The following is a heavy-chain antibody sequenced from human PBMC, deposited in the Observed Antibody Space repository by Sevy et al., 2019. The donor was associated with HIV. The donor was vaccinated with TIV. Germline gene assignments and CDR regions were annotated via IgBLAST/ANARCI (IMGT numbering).Heavy chain of an antibody. V-gene: IGHV3-21*01. D-gene: IGHD3-22*01. J-gene: IGHJ3*02. CDR3: ARDKTYYYDSSGYHHAFDI. Sequence: GGFLRLSCAASGFTFSSYSMNWVRQAPGKGLEWVSSISSSSSYTYYADSVKGRFTISRDNAKNSLYLQMNSLRAEDTAVYYCARDKTYYYDSSGYHHAFDIWGQGTMVTVSS. CDR2: ISSSSSYT. CDR1: GFTFSSYS.